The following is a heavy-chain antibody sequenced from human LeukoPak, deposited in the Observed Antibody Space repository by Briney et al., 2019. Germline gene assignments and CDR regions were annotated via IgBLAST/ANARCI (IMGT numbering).Heavy chain of an antibody. D-gene: IGHD3-16*01. Sequence: PGGSLRLSCAASGFTFSSYSMNWVRQAPGKGLEWVSVIYSGGSTYYADSVKGRFTISRDNSKNTLYLQMNSLRAEDTAVYYCARGLDWFDPWGQGTLVTVSS. J-gene: IGHJ5*02. CDR3: ARGLDWFDP. CDR2: IYSGGST. V-gene: IGHV3-66*01. CDR1: GFTFSSYS.